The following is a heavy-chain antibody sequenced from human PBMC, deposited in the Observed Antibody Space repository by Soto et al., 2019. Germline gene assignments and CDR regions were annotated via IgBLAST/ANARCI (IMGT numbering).Heavy chain of an antibody. J-gene: IGHJ6*02. V-gene: IGHV3-33*01. CDR3: ARGISLSSWSFYYGMDV. Sequence: QVQLVESGGGVVQPGRSLRLSCAASGFTFSSYGMHWVRQAPGKGLERVAVIWYDGSNKYYADSVEGRFTISRDNSKNTLYLQMNSLRAEGTAVYYCARGISLSSWSFYYGMDVWGQGTTVTVSS. CDR1: GFTFSSYG. CDR2: IWYDGSNK. D-gene: IGHD6-13*01.